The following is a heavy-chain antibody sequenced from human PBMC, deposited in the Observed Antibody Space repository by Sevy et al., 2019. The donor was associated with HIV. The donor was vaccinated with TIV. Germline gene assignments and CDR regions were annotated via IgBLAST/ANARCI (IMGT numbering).Heavy chain of an antibody. CDR3: ARGAGYSGGYAPFDS. V-gene: IGHV4-59*11. D-gene: IGHD2-15*01. J-gene: IGHJ4*02. CDR2: TYNTGSS. CDR1: GASISSHY. Sequence: SETLSLTCTVSGASISSHYWSWIRQSPGKGLEWIADTYNTGSSNDNASLKSRVTISVDTSKNQFSLNLRAVTAADTDVYFCARGAGYSGGYAPFDSWGQGTLVTVSS.